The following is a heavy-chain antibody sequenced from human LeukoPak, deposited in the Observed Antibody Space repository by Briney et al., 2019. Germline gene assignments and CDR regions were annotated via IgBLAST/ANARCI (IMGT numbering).Heavy chain of an antibody. V-gene: IGHV4-59*01. CDR2: IYYSGST. D-gene: IGHD2-8*01. Sequence: TASETLSLTCSVSGGSISSYFWSWIRQPPGKGLVWIGHIYYSGSTKYNPSLKRRVTISVDTSKNQFSLRLSSVTAADTAVYYCARDRESTLCNKGVCSRAGYYYMDVWGKGTTVTVSS. CDR3: ARDRESTLCNKGVCSRAGYYYMDV. J-gene: IGHJ6*03. CDR1: GGSISSYF.